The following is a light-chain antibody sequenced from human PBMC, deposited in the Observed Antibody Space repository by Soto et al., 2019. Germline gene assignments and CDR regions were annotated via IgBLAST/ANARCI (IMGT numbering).Light chain of an antibody. V-gene: IGLV1-44*01. CDR3: AAWDDSLNGVV. CDR2: TNN. CDR1: SSNIGSNT. Sequence: QSALTQPPSASGTPGQRVTISCSGSSSNIGSNTVNWYQQLPGTAPKLLIYTNNRRPSGVPDRFSGSKSGTSASLAISGLQSEDEADYSCAAWDDSLNGVVFGGGTQLTVL. J-gene: IGLJ2*01.